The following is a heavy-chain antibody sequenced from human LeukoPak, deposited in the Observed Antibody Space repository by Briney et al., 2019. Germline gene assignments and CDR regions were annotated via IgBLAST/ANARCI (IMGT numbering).Heavy chain of an antibody. CDR1: GFTFRNYG. V-gene: IGHV3-30*02. CDR2: IRYDGSNE. J-gene: IGHJ4*02. CDR3: AKDVLRYLDWLSFLDY. Sequence: GSLRLSCAASGFTFRNYGIHWVRQAPGKGLEWVAFIRYDGSNEYYADSVKGRFTISRDNSKNTLYLQMNSLRAEDTAVYYCAKDVLRYLDWLSFLDYWGQGTLVTVSS. D-gene: IGHD3-9*01.